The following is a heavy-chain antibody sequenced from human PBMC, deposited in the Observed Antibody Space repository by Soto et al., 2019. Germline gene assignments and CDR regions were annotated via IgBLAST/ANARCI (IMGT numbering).Heavy chain of an antibody. J-gene: IGHJ4*02. Sequence: DVQLVESGGGLVRPGESLRLSCTASGFTFNNKWMHWVRQAPGKGLVWLSRIDGAAATTNYADSVKGRFTISRDNAKNIVFLHVNGLTHEATAVYYCARGGAMGVDYWGQRTLVTVSS. V-gene: IGHV3-74*01. CDR1: GFTFNNKW. D-gene: IGHD1-26*01. CDR2: IDGAAATT. CDR3: ARGGAMGVDY.